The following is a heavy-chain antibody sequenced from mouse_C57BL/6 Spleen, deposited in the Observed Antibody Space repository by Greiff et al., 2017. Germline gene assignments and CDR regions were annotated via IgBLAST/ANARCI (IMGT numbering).Heavy chain of an antibody. CDR2: IYPGSGNT. CDR3: ARRGLSGNFDY. J-gene: IGHJ2*01. CDR1: GYTFTDYY. V-gene: IGHV1-76*01. D-gene: IGHD1-3*01. Sequence: QVQLQQPGAELVRPGASVKLSCKASGYTFTDYYINWVKQRPGQGLEWIGRIYPGSGNTDYNEKFKGKATLTAEKSSSTAYMQLSSLTSEDSAVYFCARRGLSGNFDYWGQGTTLTVSS.